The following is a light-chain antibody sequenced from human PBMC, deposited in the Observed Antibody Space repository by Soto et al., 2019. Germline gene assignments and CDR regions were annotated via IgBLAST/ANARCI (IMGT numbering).Light chain of an antibody. J-gene: IGKJ4*01. V-gene: IGKV3D-15*01. CDR1: QSVNIY. Sequence: EIVMTQSPATLYVSPGERATLSCRASQSVNIYLAWYQQKPGQAPRLLIFGASSRATGIPARFSGSGSGTEFNLTISSLQSEDFAVYFCQQYDDWLRLTFGGGTKVEIK. CDR2: GAS. CDR3: QQYDDWLRLT.